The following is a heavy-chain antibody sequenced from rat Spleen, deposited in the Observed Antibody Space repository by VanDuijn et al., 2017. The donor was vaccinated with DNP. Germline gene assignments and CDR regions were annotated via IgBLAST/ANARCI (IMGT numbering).Heavy chain of an antibody. D-gene: IGHD4-1*01. CDR3: ARHMDTGPYYAMDV. J-gene: IGHJ4*01. CDR2: ISASGSNT. CDR1: GFTFSDFG. V-gene: IGHV5S14*01. Sequence: EVQLVESGGDLVQSGRSLKVSCAASGFTFSDFGMAWVRQTPSKGLEWVATISASGSNTYYRDSVKGRFTFSRDNAENTLYLQVDSLRSDDTATYYCARHMDTGPYYAMDVWGQGISVTVSS.